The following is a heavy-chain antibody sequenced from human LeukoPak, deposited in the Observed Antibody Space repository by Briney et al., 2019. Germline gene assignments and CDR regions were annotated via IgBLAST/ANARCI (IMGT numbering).Heavy chain of an antibody. Sequence: SETLSLTCTVSGGSISSYCWSWIRQPPGKGLEWIGSIYFSGSTYYNPSLKSRVTISVDTSKNQFSLKLSSVTAADTAVYYCARDGVWGKGTTVTVSS. CDR3: ARDGV. CDR1: GGSISSYC. V-gene: IGHV4-59*12. CDR2: IYFSGST. J-gene: IGHJ6*04.